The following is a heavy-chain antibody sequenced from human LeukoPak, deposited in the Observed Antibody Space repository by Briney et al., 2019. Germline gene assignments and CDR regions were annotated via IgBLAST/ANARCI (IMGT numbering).Heavy chain of an antibody. J-gene: IGHJ3*02. CDR1: GGSISSYY. Sequence: SETLSPTCTVSGGSISSYYWSWIRQPPGKGLEWIGYIYYSGSTNYNPSLKSRVTISVDTPKNQFSLKLSSVTAADTAMYYCARMGGFPDTAMVTFTLAFDIWGQGTMVTVSS. CDR2: IYYSGST. CDR3: ARMGGFPDTAMVTFTLAFDI. D-gene: IGHD5-18*01. V-gene: IGHV4-59*01.